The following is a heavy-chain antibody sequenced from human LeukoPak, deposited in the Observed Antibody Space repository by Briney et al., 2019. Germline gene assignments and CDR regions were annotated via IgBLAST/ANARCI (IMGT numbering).Heavy chain of an antibody. V-gene: IGHV1-58*01. D-gene: IGHD3-3*01. CDR2: IVVGSGNT. J-gene: IGHJ5*02. CDR1: GFTFIISA. Sequence: GASVNVSCTASGFTFIISAVQWVRQARGQRLEWIGWIVVGSGNTNYAQNFQERVTITRDMSTSTAYMELSSLRSEDTAAYYCAAVSFWSGQNPGDNWFDPWAREPWSPSPQ. CDR3: AAVSFWSGQNPGDNWFDP.